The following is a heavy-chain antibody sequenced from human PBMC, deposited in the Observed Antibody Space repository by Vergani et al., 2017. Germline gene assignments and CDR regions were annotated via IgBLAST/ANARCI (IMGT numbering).Heavy chain of an antibody. J-gene: IGHJ4*02. Sequence: QLQLQESGPGLLKPSETLSLPSSLSSFSFSPSSYSLGWIRHPPGKRLVWIGSIDDSGRTYYNPSLKSRGTISVDTSKNQFSLKLSSVTAADTAVYYCARLYGSGSWVVYWGQGTLVTVSS. CDR1: SFSFSPSSYS. CDR3: ARLYGSGSWVVY. V-gene: IGHV4-39*01. CDR2: IDDSGRT. D-gene: IGHD3-10*01.